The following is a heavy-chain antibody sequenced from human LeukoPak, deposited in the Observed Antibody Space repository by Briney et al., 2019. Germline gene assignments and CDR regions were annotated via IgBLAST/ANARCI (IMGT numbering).Heavy chain of an antibody. Sequence: PGGSLRLSCAASGFTFSSYSMNWVRQAPAKGLEWVSSISSSSSYIYYADSVKGRFTISRDNAKNSLYLQMNSLRAEDTAVYYCARDLGRLGGLSLGVYWGQGTLVTVSS. CDR2: ISSSSSYI. D-gene: IGHD3-16*02. V-gene: IGHV3-21*01. CDR1: GFTFSSYS. CDR3: ARDLGRLGGLSLGVY. J-gene: IGHJ4*02.